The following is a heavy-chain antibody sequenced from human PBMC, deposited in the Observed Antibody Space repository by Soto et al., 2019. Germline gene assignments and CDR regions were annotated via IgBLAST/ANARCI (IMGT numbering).Heavy chain of an antibody. CDR2: VSYDGTNE. J-gene: IGHJ4*01. V-gene: IGHV3-33*05. D-gene: IGHD3-10*01. CDR3: ARDFYGSGDLYYFDY. CDR1: GFTFNTHG. Sequence: GSLRLSCAASGFTFNTHGIHWVRQAPGKGLEWVAVVSYDGTNEYYGDSVKGRFTISRDNSKNTLYLQMNSLRVEDTAVYYCARDFYGSGDLYYFDYWGHGTQVTVSS.